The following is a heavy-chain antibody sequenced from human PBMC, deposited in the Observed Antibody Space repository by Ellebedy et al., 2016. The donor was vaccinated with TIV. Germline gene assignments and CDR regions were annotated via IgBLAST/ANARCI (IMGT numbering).Heavy chain of an antibody. Sequence: KVSCKGSGYSFTNYWIGWVRQTPGKGLEWMGIIYPGDSDTRYSPSFQGQVTISADTSISTAYLQWSSLKASDTGMYYCARPGDYQFDYWGQGTLVTVSS. V-gene: IGHV5-51*01. CDR3: ARPGDYQFDY. D-gene: IGHD3-10*01. CDR1: GYSFTNYW. J-gene: IGHJ4*02. CDR2: IYPGDSDT.